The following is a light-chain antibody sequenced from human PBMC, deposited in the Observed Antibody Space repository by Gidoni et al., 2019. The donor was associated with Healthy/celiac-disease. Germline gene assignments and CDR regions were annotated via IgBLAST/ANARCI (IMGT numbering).Light chain of an antibody. CDR1: QSISSY. CDR3: QQSYSTPGT. J-gene: IGKJ4*01. V-gene: IGKV1-39*01. Sequence: DIHLTPSTSSLYSCVGDRFTITCLASQSISSYLNWYQQKPGNDPKLLIYAAASLQSGVPSRFSGSGSGTDFTLTISSLQPEDVATYYCQQSYSTPGTFGGGTKVEIK. CDR2: AAA.